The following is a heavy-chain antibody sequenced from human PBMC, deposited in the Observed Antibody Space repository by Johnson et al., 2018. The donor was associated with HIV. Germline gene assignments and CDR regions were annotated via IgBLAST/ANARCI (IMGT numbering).Heavy chain of an antibody. CDR2: ITWNSGTI. D-gene: IGHD3-3*01. Sequence: VQLVESGGGLEQPGRSLRLSCAASGFTFDDYVMHWVRQAPGKGLEWVSGITWNSGTIGYADSVKGRFTISRDNVKNSLYLQMNSLSAEETALYYCARDCVSLEDAFDIWGQGTMVTVSS. CDR3: ARDCVSLEDAFDI. J-gene: IGHJ3*02. CDR1: GFTFDDYV. V-gene: IGHV3-9*01.